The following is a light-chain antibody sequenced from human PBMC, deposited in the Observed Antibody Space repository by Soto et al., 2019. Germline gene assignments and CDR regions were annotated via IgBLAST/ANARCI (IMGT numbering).Light chain of an antibody. CDR2: GTS. V-gene: IGKV1-39*01. J-gene: IGKJ1*01. CDR3: QQSYDFPWT. Sequence: DIQVTQSPPSLSASAGDRVTITCRTSQRVSTYISWYRQKPGKAPDLLLFGTSTLQTGVPSRFSGSGSGTEFTLTISSLQPEDFATYYCQQSYDFPWTFGQGSKVEI. CDR1: QRVSTY.